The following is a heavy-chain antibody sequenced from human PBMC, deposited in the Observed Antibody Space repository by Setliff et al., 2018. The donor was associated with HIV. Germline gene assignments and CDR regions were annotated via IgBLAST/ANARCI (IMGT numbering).Heavy chain of an antibody. D-gene: IGHD3-16*02. V-gene: IGHV1-58*01. Sequence: SVKVSCKASGFTFTSSAVQWVRQARGQRLERIGWIVVGSGNTNYAQKFQEGVTITRDMSTSTAYMELSSLRSEDTAVYYCAAGVPPYDYVWGSYRYVFDYWGQGTRVTVS. CDR2: IVVGSGNT. J-gene: IGHJ4*02. CDR3: AAGVPPYDYVWGSYRYVFDY. CDR1: GFTFTSSA.